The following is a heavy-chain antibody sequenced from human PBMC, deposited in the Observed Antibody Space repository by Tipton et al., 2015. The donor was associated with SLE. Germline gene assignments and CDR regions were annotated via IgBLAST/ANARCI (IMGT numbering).Heavy chain of an antibody. J-gene: IGHJ6*02. D-gene: IGHD4-17*01. CDR2: IYSGGST. CDR1: GGSFSGYY. Sequence: LSLTCAVYGGSFSGYYWSWVRQAPGKGLEWVSVIYSGGSTYYADSVKGRFTISRDNSKNTLYLQMNSLRAEDTAVYYCARATTDYYYGMDVWGQGTTVTVSS. V-gene: IGHV3-53*05. CDR3: ARATTDYYYGMDV.